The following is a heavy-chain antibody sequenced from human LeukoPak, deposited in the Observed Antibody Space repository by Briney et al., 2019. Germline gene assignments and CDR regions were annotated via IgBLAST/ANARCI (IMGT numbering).Heavy chain of an antibody. J-gene: IGHJ6*03. V-gene: IGHV3-23*01. CDR2: ISGSGGST. Sequence: PGGSLRLSCAASGFTFSSYGMSWVRQAPGKGLEWVSAISGSGGSTYYADSVKGRFTISRDNSKNTLYLQMNSLRAEDTAVYYCAKLQHYYGSGDYMDVWGKGTTVTISS. D-gene: IGHD3-10*01. CDR3: AKLQHYYGSGDYMDV. CDR1: GFTFSSYG.